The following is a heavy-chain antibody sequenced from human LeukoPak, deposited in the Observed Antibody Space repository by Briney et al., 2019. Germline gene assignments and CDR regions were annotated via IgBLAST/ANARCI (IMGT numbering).Heavy chain of an antibody. V-gene: IGHV4-61*01. CDR3: AREEMTTTVDY. CDR2: INYNGDT. J-gene: IGHJ4*02. CDR1: GGSVSSGSFY. D-gene: IGHD5-24*01. Sequence: SETLSLTCTVSGGSVSSGSFYWSWLRQPPGEGLEWIGYINYNGDTNYNPSLKSRVFISVDTSNNQFSLNLNSVTAADTAVYYCAREEMTTTVDYWGQGTLVTVSS.